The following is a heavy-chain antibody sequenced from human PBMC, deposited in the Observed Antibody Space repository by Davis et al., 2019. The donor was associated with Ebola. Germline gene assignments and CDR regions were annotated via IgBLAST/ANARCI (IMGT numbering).Heavy chain of an antibody. V-gene: IGHV4-59*08. CDR2: IYYSGST. Sequence: PGGSLRLSCTVSGGSISSYYWSWIRQPPGKGLEWIGYIYYSGSTNYNPSLKSRVTISVDTSKNQFSLKLSSVTAADTAVYYCARVPPSIVGAINYFDYWGQGTLVTVSS. CDR1: GGSISSYY. D-gene: IGHD1-26*01. CDR3: ARVPPSIVGAINYFDY. J-gene: IGHJ4*02.